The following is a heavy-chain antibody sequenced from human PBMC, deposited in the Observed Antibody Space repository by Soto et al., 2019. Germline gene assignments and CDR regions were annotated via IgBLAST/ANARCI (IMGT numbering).Heavy chain of an antibody. CDR3: ARGASTDCSNGVCSFFYHHDMDV. J-gene: IGHJ6*02. Sequence: ASVKVSCKASGYNFTDYHIHWVRQAPGQGLEWLGRINPKSGVKSTAQKFQGCVTMTTDTSISTASMELTRLTSDDTAIYYCARGASTDCSNGVCSFFYHHDMDVWGQGTTVTESS. CDR2: INPKSGVK. CDR1: GYNFTDYH. V-gene: IGHV1-2*04. D-gene: IGHD2-8*01.